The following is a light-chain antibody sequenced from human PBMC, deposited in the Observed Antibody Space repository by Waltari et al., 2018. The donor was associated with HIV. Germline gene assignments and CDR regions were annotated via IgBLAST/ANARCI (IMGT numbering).Light chain of an antibody. CDR1: SSKIGSNY. CDR2: RNN. CDR3: AAWDDSLSGYV. J-gene: IGLJ1*01. Sequence: QSVLTQPPSASGTPGQRVTIPCSGSSSKIGSNYVYWYQQLPGTAPKLLIFRNNQRPSGVPDRFSGSKSGTSASLAISGLRSEDEAEYYCAAWDDSLSGYVFGTGTKVTVL. V-gene: IGLV1-47*01.